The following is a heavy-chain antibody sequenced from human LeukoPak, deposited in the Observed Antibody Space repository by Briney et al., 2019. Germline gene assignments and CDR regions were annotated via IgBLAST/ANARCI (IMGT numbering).Heavy chain of an antibody. Sequence: PGGSLRLSCAASGFTFSSYAMSWVRQAPGKGLEWVSAISGSGGSTYYADSVKGRFTISRDNSKNTLYLQMNSLRAEDAAVYYCASPSGSYYYYYYMDVWGKGTTVTVSS. CDR2: ISGSGGST. CDR3: ASPSGSYYYYYYMDV. CDR1: GFTFSSYA. D-gene: IGHD1-26*01. J-gene: IGHJ6*03. V-gene: IGHV3-23*01.